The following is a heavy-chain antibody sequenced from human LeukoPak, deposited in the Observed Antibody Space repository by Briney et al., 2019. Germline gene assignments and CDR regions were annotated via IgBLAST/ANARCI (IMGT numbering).Heavy chain of an antibody. CDR2: ISSSGSTI. J-gene: IGHJ6*02. CDR3: ARGESGYDDYYYYYGMDV. D-gene: IGHD5-12*01. V-gene: IGHV3-11*01. CDR1: GFTFSGYY. Sequence: GGSLRLSCAASGFTFSGYYMSWTRQAPGKGLEWVSYISSSGSTIYYADSVKGRFTISRDNAKNSLYLQMNSLRAEDTAVYYCARGESGYDDYYYYYGMDVWGQGTTVTVSS.